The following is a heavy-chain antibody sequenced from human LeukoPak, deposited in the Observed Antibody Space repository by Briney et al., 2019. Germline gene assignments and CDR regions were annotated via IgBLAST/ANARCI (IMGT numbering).Heavy chain of an antibody. Sequence: SGGSLRLSCAASGFAFSSCAMTWVRQAPGKGLEWVSSISGSGASTYYADSVRGRFTISRDNSKNTVYLQMNGLSVEDTALYYCAKDQSRVGASDPFDSWGQGTQVTVSS. CDR3: AKDQSRVGASDPFDS. J-gene: IGHJ5*01. CDR1: GFAFSSCA. V-gene: IGHV3-23*01. D-gene: IGHD1-26*01. CDR2: ISGSGAST.